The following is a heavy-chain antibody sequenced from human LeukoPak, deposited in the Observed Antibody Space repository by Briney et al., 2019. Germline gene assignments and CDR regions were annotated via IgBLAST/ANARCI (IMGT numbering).Heavy chain of an antibody. V-gene: IGHV3-9*01. CDR3: AKGLGPYYYYYGMDV. J-gene: IGHJ6*02. CDR1: GFTFDDYA. Sequence: GGSLRLSCAASGFTFDDYAMHWVRQAPGKGLEWVSGISWNSGSIGYADSVKGRLTISRDNAKNSLYLQMNSLRAEDTALYYCAKGLGPYYYYYGMDVWGQGTTVTVSS. CDR2: ISWNSGSI.